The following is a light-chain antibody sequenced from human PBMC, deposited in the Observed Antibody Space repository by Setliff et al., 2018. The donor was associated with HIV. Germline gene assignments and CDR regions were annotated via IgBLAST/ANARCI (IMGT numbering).Light chain of an antibody. Sequence: QSVLTQPASVSGSPGQSITTSCTGTSSDVGTYNLVSWYQQHPGKAPKVIIYEVNKRPSGVSNRFSGSKSGNTASLTISGLQAEDEADYYCSSYTTSSTVVFGGGTKVTVL. CDR1: SSDVGTYNL. J-gene: IGLJ2*01. V-gene: IGLV2-14*02. CDR2: EVN. CDR3: SSYTTSSTVV.